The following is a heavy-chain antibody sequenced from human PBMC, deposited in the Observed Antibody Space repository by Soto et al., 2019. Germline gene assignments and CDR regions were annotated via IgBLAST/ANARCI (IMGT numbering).Heavy chain of an antibody. CDR3: ARDTQWLQLYYFDS. D-gene: IGHD1-1*01. J-gene: IGHJ4*02. Sequence: QVQLVESGGGVVQPGRSLRLSCAASGFTFSRYTLHWVRQAPGKGLEWVALISYDGSNKDYADSVKGRFTISRDNSKNTLYLQMNSLRPEDTAVYYCARDTQWLQLYYFDSWGQGTLVTVSS. V-gene: IGHV3-30-3*01. CDR1: GFTFSRYT. CDR2: ISYDGSNK.